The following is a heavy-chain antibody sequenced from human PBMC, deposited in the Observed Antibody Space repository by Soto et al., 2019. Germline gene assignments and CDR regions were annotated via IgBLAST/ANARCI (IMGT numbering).Heavy chain of an antibody. CDR2: IYHGGST. Sequence: SETLSLTCDVSGDSISSSNWWTWVRQPPGKGLEWIGEIYHGGSTNYNPSLKSRVTISVDTSKNQFSLKLSSVTAADTAVYYCARMTTVTTFGYRGQGTMVTLSS. CDR1: GDSISSSNW. V-gene: IGHV4-4*02. J-gene: IGHJ4*02. CDR3: ARMTTVTTFGY. D-gene: IGHD4-17*01.